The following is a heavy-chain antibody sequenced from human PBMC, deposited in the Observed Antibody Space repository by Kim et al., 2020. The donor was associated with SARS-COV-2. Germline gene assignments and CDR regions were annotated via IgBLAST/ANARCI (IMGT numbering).Heavy chain of an antibody. CDR3: ALYYDILTGYYTEKNDAFDI. Sequence: SETPSLTCTVSGGSISSSSYYWGWIRQPPGKGLEWIGSIYYSGSTYYNPSLKSRVTISVDTSKNQFSLKLSSVTAADTAVYYCALYYDILTGYYTEKNDAFDIWGQGTMVTVSS. J-gene: IGHJ3*02. D-gene: IGHD3-9*01. CDR2: IYYSGST. CDR1: GGSISSSSYY. V-gene: IGHV4-39*05.